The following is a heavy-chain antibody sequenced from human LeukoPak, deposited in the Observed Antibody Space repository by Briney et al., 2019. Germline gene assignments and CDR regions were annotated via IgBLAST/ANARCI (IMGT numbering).Heavy chain of an antibody. CDR2: IYYSGST. J-gene: IGHJ4*02. D-gene: IGHD3-3*01. Sequence: PSETLSLTCTGSGGSISSYYWSWIRQPPGKGLGWIGYIYYSGSTNYNPSLKSRATRSVDTSKNPFSLKLSSVPAADTAVYYCASRSSIWSGYQDTLYYFDTWGQGTLVTVSS. CDR1: GGSISSYY. V-gene: IGHV4-59*01. CDR3: ASRSSIWSGYQDTLYYFDT.